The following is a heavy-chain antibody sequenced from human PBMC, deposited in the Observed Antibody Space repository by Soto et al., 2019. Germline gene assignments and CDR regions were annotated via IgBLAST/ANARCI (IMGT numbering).Heavy chain of an antibody. CDR2: IKPDGSKT. D-gene: IGHD5-18*01. Sequence: PGGCLRCSCAASGFTFSSYWMSWVRQAPGKGLEWVANIKPDGSKTNSVDSVKGRFSISRDNAKYSLYLQVNSLRAEDSAVYYCARDPVRGDGYTLDYWGQGALVTVSS. CDR1: GFTFSSYW. CDR3: ARDPVRGDGYTLDY. V-gene: IGHV3-7*01. J-gene: IGHJ4*01.